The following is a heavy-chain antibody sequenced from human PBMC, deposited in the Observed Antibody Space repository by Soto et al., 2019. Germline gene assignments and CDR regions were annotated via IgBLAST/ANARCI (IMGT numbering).Heavy chain of an antibody. CDR3: ARGPVVGAYYYYYGMDV. V-gene: IGHV1-8*01. Sequence: QVQLVQSGAEVKKPGASVKVSCKASGYTFTSYDINWVRQATGQGLEWMGWMNPNSGNTGYAQKFQGRVTMTRSTSISTAYRELSSLRSEDTAVYYCARGPVVGAYYYYYGMDVWGQGTTVTVSS. CDR2: MNPNSGNT. CDR1: GYTFTSYD. J-gene: IGHJ6*02. D-gene: IGHD1-26*01.